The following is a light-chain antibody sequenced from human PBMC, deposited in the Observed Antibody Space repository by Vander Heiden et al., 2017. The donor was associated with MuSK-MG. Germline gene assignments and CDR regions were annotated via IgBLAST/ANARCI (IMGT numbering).Light chain of an antibody. V-gene: IGKV1-39*01. Sequence: DIQMTQSPSSLSASVGDRVTITCRASQSISSYLNWYQQKPGKAPKLLIYAGSSLQSGVPSRFSGSGYGTDFTLTISSRQPEDFAPYYCQQNDSNPPFTFGHGTKVDIK. CDR2: AGS. CDR3: QQNDSNPPFT. CDR1: QSISSY. J-gene: IGKJ3*01.